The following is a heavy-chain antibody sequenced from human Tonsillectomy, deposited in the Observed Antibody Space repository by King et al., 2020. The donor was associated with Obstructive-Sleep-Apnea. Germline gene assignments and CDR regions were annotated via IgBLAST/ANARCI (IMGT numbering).Heavy chain of an antibody. Sequence: VQLQEPGPGLVKPSETLSLTCTVSGGSVSSGSYYWSWIRQPPGKGLEWIGYIYYSGSTNYNPSLKSRVTISVDTSKNQFSLKLSSVTAADTAVYYCARGSRGRATVSFDYWGQGTLVTVSS. V-gene: IGHV4-61*01. CDR1: GGSVSSGSYY. CDR2: IYYSGST. CDR3: ARGSRGRATVSFDY. D-gene: IGHD3-10*01. J-gene: IGHJ4*02.